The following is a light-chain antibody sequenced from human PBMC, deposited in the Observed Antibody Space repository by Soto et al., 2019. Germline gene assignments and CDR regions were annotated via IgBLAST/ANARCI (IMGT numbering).Light chain of an antibody. Sequence: QSALTQPPSVSAAPGQTVTISCSGSNSNIGNNYVYWYQQFPGAAPKLLMYENAKRASGIPDRFSGSKSATAATLAITGIQTGDEADYYCGTWDSGLSGFVFGSGTKLTVL. V-gene: IGLV1-51*02. J-gene: IGLJ1*01. CDR2: ENA. CDR1: NSNIGNNY. CDR3: GTWDSGLSGFV.